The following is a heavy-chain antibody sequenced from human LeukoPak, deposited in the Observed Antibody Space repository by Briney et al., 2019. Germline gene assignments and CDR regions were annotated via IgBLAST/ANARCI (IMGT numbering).Heavy chain of an antibody. J-gene: IGHJ3*02. CDR1: GGSVSGYY. CDR3: ARNNWNNGFDI. D-gene: IGHD1/OR15-1a*01. Sequence: SETLSLTCTVSGGSVSGYYWSWIRRPAGKGLEWIGRIYTSRNINFNPSLKSRVTMSVDTSKNQVSLKLNSVTAADTAVYYCARNNWNNGFDIWGQGTMVTVSS. V-gene: IGHV4-4*07. CDR2: IYTSRNI.